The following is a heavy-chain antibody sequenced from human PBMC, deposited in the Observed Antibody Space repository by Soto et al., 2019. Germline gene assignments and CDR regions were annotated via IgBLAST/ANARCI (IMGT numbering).Heavy chain of an antibody. CDR2: IYYSGST. CDR3: ARERRFGELSYYYGMDV. D-gene: IGHD3-10*01. V-gene: IGHV4-31*03. J-gene: IGHJ6*02. CDR1: GGSISSGGYY. Sequence: SETLSLTCTFSGGSISSGGYYWSRIRQHPGKGLEWIGYIYYSGSTYYNPSLKSRVTISVDTSKNQFSLKLSSVTAADTAVYYCARERRFGELSYYYGMDVWGQGTKVTVSS.